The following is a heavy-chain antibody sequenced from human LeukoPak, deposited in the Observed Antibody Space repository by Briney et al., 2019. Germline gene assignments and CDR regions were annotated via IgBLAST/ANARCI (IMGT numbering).Heavy chain of an antibody. CDR1: GGTFSSYA. D-gene: IGHD5-12*01. CDR2: IIPIFGTA. J-gene: IGHJ4*02. Sequence: SVKVSCKASGGTFSSYAISWVRQAPGQGLEWMGGIIPIFGTANYAQKFQGRVTITADESTSTAYMELSSPRSEDTVVYYCARGYSGYDWADYWGQGTLVTVSS. V-gene: IGHV1-69*13. CDR3: ARGYSGYDWADY.